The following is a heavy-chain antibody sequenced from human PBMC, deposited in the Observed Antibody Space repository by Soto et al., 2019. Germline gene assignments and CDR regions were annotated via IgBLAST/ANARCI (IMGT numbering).Heavy chain of an antibody. CDR3: ERGRATTFGVVIIYNYFDY. Sequence: PSETLSLTCAVYGGSFSGYYCSWIRQPPVNGLEWIGEINHSGSTNYNPSLKSRVTISVDTSKNQFSLKLSSVTAADTAVYYCERGRATTFGVVIIYNYFDYWGQGTLVTVSS. CDR1: GGSFSGYY. V-gene: IGHV4-34*01. D-gene: IGHD3-3*01. CDR2: INHSGST. J-gene: IGHJ4*02.